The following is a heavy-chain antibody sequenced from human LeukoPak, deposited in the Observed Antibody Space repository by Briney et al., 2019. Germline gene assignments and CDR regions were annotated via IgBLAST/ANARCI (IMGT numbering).Heavy chain of an antibody. CDR2: IYHSGST. Sequence: SETLSLTCTVSGGSISSGGYYWSWIRQPPGKGLEWIGYIYHSGSTYYNPSLKSRVTISVDRSKNQFSLKLSSVTAADTAVYYCARSSMGLQQPLYWGQGTLVTVSS. V-gene: IGHV4-30-2*01. D-gene: IGHD6-13*01. CDR3: ARSSMGLQQPLY. CDR1: GGSISSGGYY. J-gene: IGHJ4*02.